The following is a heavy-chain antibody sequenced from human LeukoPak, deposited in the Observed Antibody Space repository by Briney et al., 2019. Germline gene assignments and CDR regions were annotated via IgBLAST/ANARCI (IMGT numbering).Heavy chain of an antibody. J-gene: IGHJ6*03. CDR2: VNWNSGST. CDR3: TKDAGVGSSSPSFYFYMDA. V-gene: IGHV3-9*01. CDR1: GFNFVDYG. D-gene: IGHD6-6*01. Sequence: PLRLSCAASGFNFVDYGMHWVRQAPGKGLEWVSSVNWNSGSTAYADSVKGRFTVSRDNAKKSVYLQMDSLRPDDTALYYCTKDAGVGSSSPSFYFYMDAWGKGTTVSVSS.